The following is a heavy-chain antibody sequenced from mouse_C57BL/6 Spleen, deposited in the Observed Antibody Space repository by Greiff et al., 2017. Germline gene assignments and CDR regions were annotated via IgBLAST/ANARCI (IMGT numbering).Heavy chain of an antibody. CDR2: INPSTGGT. CDR3: AAGLLGAMDY. Sequence: VQLQQSGPELVKPGASVKISCKASGYSFTGYYMNWVKQSPEKSLEWIGEINPSTGGTTYNQKFKAKATLTVDKSSSTAYMQLKSLTSEDSAVYYCAAGLLGAMDYWGQGTSVTVSS. V-gene: IGHV1-42*01. CDR1: GYSFTGYY. J-gene: IGHJ4*01. D-gene: IGHD2-10*01.